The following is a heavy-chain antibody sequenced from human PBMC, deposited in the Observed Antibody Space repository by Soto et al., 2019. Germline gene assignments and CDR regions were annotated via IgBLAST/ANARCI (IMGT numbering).Heavy chain of an antibody. Sequence: ASVKVSCKASGYTFTSYYMHWVRQAPGQGLEWMGIINPSGGSTSYAQKFQGRVTTTRDTSTSTVYMELSSLRSEDTAVYYCARALGRGIAVAGDFDYWGQGTLVTVSS. CDR1: GYTFTSYY. D-gene: IGHD6-19*01. V-gene: IGHV1-46*01. CDR2: INPSGGST. CDR3: ARALGRGIAVAGDFDY. J-gene: IGHJ4*02.